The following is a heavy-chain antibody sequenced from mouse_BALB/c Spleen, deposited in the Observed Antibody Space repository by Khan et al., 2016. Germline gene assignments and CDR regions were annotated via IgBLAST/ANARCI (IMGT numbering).Heavy chain of an antibody. CDR3: ARGSKVFDD. Sequence: QVQLQQPGAELVRPGASVKLSCKASGHPFTSYWMNWVKQRPEQGLEWIGRIDPYASETHYDQKFKDKAILTVDKSSSTAYMQLSSLTSEDSAVYYWARGSKVFDDWGQGTTLTVSS. CDR2: IDPYASET. V-gene: IGHV1-52*01. CDR1: GHPFTSYW. J-gene: IGHJ2*01.